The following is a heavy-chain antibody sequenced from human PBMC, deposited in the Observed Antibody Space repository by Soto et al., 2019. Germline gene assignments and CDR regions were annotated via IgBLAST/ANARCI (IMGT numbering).Heavy chain of an antibody. CDR3: TIGIAAAGPPGYYYYGMDV. Sequence: PGGSLRLSCAASGFTFSGSAMHWVRQASGKGLEWVGRIRSKANSYATAYAASVKGRFTISRDDSKNTAYLQMNSLKTEDTAVYYCTIGIAAAGPPGYYYYGMDVWGQGT. CDR2: IRSKANSYAT. V-gene: IGHV3-73*01. D-gene: IGHD6-13*01. J-gene: IGHJ6*02. CDR1: GFTFSGSA.